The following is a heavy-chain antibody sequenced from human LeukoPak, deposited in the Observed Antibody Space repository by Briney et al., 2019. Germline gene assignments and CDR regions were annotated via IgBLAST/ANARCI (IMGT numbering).Heavy chain of an antibody. D-gene: IGHD6-19*01. CDR3: ARAPRRGVADVRYWYFDL. V-gene: IGHV4-34*01. CDR2: INHSGST. CDR1: GGSFSGYY. J-gene: IGHJ2*01. Sequence: PSETLSLTCAVYGGSFSGYYWSWIRQPPGKGLEWIGEINHSGSTNYNPSLKSRVTISVDTSKNQFSLKLSSVTAADTAVYYCARAPRRGVADVRYWYFDLWGRGTLVTVSS.